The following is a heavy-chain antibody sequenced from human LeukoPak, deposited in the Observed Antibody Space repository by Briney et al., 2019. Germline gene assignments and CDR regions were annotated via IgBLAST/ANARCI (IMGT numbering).Heavy chain of an antibody. D-gene: IGHD4-17*01. J-gene: IGHJ4*02. CDR3: VKEERTYGDVYFGC. V-gene: IGHV3-30*02. CDR2: IQYDGSDK. Sequence: PGGSLRLSCAASTFSFGNYGMHWVRQVPGKGLEWLAFIQYDGSDKYYADSVKGRFTISRDNSKNALDLQMNSLRADDTAVYYCVKEERTYGDVYFGCWGQGTQVTVSS. CDR1: TFSFGNYG.